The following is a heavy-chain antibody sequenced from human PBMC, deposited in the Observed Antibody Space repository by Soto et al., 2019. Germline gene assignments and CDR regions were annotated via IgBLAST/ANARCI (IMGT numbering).Heavy chain of an antibody. CDR2: ISSNGGST. J-gene: IGHJ3*02. D-gene: IGHD3-16*02. CDR1: GFTFSSYA. Sequence: GGSLRLSCSASGFTFSSYAMHWVRQAPGKGLEYVSAISSNGGSTYYADSVKGRFTISRDNSENTLYLQMSSLRAEDTAVYYCVKDRVITFGGVIGENAFDIWGQGTMVTVSS. V-gene: IGHV3-64D*06. CDR3: VKDRVITFGGVIGENAFDI.